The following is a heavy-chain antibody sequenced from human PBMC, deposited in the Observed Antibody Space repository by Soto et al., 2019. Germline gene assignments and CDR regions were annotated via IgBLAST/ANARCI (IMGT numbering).Heavy chain of an antibody. CDR1: GGSISSGGYY. J-gene: IGHJ3*02. Sequence: QVQLQESGPGLVKPSQTLSLTCTVSGGSISSGGYYWSWLRQHPGQGLEWIGYIYYSGSTYYNPSLKSRVTISVDTSKNQFSLKLSSVTAADTAVYYCAGENGDYESLAFDIWGQGTMVTVSS. CDR2: IYYSGST. V-gene: IGHV4-31*03. D-gene: IGHD4-17*01. CDR3: AGENGDYESLAFDI.